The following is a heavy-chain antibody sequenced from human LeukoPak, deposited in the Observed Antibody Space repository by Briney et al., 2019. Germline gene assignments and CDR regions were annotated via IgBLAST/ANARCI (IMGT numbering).Heavy chain of an antibody. CDR3: ARDKGIAAAGPVFDL. J-gene: IGHJ5*02. CDR2: IYYSGST. Sequence: SETLSLTCTVSGGSISSYYWSWIRQPPGKGLEWIGYIYYSGSTNYNPSLKSRVTISVDTSKNQFSLKLSSVTAADTAVYYCARDKGIAAAGPVFDLWGQGTLVTVSS. V-gene: IGHV4-59*01. D-gene: IGHD6-13*01. CDR1: GGSISSYY.